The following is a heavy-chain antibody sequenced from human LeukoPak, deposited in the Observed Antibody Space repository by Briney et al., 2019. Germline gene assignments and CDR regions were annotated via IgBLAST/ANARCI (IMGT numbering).Heavy chain of an antibody. CDR2: ISSSGSTI. CDR1: GFTFSSYE. J-gene: IGHJ3*02. CDR3: AKDQVRRITMIVVVLDAFDI. V-gene: IGHV3-48*03. D-gene: IGHD3-22*01. Sequence: QPGGSLGLSCAASGFTFSSYEMNWVRQAPGKGLEWVSYISSSGSTIYYADSVKGRFTISRDNSKNTLYLQVNSLRAEDTAVYYCAKDQVRRITMIVVVLDAFDIWGQGTMVTVSS.